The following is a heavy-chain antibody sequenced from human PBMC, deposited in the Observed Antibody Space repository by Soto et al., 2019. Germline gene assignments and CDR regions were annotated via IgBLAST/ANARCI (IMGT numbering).Heavy chain of an antibody. V-gene: IGHV5-51*01. CDR2: IYPGDSDT. D-gene: IGHD6-13*01. J-gene: IGHJ4*02. Sequence: WIRQPPGKGLEWMGIIYPGDSDTRYSPSFQGQVTISADKSISTAYLQWSSLKASDTAMYYCARYVQQLVSIDYWGQGTLVTVSS. CDR3: ARYVQQLVSIDY.